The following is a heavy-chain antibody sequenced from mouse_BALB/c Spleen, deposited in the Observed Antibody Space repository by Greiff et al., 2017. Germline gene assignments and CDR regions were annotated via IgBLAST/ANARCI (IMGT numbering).Heavy chain of an antibody. J-gene: IGHJ4*01. CDR2: ISSGGST. CDR1: GFTFSSYA. Sequence: EVKVVESGGGLVKPGGSLKLSCAASGFTFSSYAMSWVRQTPEKRLEWVASISSGGSTYYPDSVKGRFTISRDNARNILYLQMSSLRSEDTAMYYCARVGNYPHYYAMDYWGQGTSVTVSS. CDR3: ARVGNYPHYYAMDY. V-gene: IGHV5-6-5*01. D-gene: IGHD2-1*01.